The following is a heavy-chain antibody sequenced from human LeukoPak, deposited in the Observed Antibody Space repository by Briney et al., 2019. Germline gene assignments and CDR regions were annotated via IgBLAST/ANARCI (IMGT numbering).Heavy chain of an antibody. D-gene: IGHD2-15*01. CDR2: VSGSDGST. J-gene: IGHJ4*02. CDR3: AKVCDGYCSGGSCYSLDC. V-gene: IGHV3-23*01. Sequence: GGSLRLSCAASGFTFSSYAMTWVRQAPGKGLEWVSAVSGSDGSTYYADSVKGRFTISRDNSKNTLYLQMNSLRAEDTAVYYCAKVCDGYCSGGSCYSLDCWGQGTLVTVSS. CDR1: GFTFSSYA.